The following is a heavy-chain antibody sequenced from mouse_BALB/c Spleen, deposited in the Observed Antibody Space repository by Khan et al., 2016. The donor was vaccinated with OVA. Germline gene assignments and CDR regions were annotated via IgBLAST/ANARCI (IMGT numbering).Heavy chain of an antibody. CDR1: GYTCTSYW. D-gene: IGHD1-1*01. CDR3: ARIKKIVATYFDY. V-gene: IGHV1S81*02. CDR2: TNPTNGRT. Sequence: QVQLQQSGAELVKAGASVKMSCKASGYTCTSYWMHWVKERLGQGLEWFAETNPTNGRTYYNEKFKSKATLTVDKSSSTAYMLLSGPTFEDSAVYYCARIKKIVATYFDYWGQGTTLTVSS. J-gene: IGHJ2*01.